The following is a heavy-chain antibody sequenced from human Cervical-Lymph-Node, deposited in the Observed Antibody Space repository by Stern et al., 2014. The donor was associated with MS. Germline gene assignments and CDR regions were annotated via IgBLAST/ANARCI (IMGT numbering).Heavy chain of an antibody. Sequence: QVQLQESGPGLVKPSGTLSLTCDVSGGSISSTDWWSWVRQPPGKGLEWIGEIYHIGKPNDHRSLKMRSTISVDKSKNQFSLKLTSVTAADTAVYFCAREGGYFDSSWYLDYWGQGALVTVSS. J-gene: IGHJ4*02. CDR1: GGSISSTDW. CDR3: AREGGYFDSSWYLDY. V-gene: IGHV4-4*02. D-gene: IGHD3-22*01. CDR2: IYHIGKP.